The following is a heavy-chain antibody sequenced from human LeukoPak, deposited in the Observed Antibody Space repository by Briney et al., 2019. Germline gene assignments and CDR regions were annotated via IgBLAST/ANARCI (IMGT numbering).Heavy chain of an antibody. CDR3: ARPFGYGSGSYYRPPFDY. V-gene: IGHV4-34*01. D-gene: IGHD3-10*01. Sequence: SETLSLTCAVYGGSFSGYYWSWIRQPPGKGLEWFGEINHSGSTNYNPSLKSRVTISVDTSKNQFSLKLSSVTAADTAVYYCARPFGYGSGSYYRPPFDYWGQGTLVTVSS. J-gene: IGHJ4*02. CDR1: GGSFSGYY. CDR2: INHSGST.